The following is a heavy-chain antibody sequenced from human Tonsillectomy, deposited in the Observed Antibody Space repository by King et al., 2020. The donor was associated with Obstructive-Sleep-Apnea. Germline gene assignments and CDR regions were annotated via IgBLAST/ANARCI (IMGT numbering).Heavy chain of an antibody. J-gene: IGHJ6*02. Sequence: HVQLVESGGGLVKPGGSLRLSCSASEFIFSNFYMSWIRQAPGRGLEWISYISGSGVYTNYADSVKGRFTISRDNAKNSLSLQMNRLTAEETGVYYCARVLLLSLGSSPCCGYGMDVWGQGTTVTVSS. D-gene: IGHD6-6*01. CDR2: ISGSGVYT. CDR1: EFIFSNFY. V-gene: IGHV3-11*06. CDR3: ARVLLLSLGSSPCCGYGMDV.